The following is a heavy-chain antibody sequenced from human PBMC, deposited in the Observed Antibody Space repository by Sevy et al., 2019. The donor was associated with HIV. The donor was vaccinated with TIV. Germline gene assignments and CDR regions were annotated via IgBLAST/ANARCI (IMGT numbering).Heavy chain of an antibody. Sequence: ASVKVSCKVSGYTLTKLSMHWVRQAPGKGLEWMGGFDPEDGETIYAQTFQGRVTMTEDTSTDTAYMELSSLRSEDTAVYYCATPKYVGYDYASLDIWGQGTMVTVSS. V-gene: IGHV1-24*01. CDR2: FDPEDGET. J-gene: IGHJ3*02. D-gene: IGHD5-12*01. CDR3: ATPKYVGYDYASLDI. CDR1: GYTLTKLS.